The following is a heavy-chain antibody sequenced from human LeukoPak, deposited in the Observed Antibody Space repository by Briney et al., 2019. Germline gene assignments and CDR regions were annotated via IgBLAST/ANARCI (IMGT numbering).Heavy chain of an antibody. D-gene: IGHD2-21*02. CDR3: ARVVGCGGDCYSGISDY. V-gene: IGHV7-4-1*02. CDR2: INTNTGNP. Sequence: GASVKVSCKASGYTFTSYAMNWVRQAPGQGLEWMGWINTNTGNPTYAQGFTGRFVFSLDTSVSTAYLQISSLKAEDTAVYYFARVVGCGGDCYSGISDYWGQGTLVTVSS. J-gene: IGHJ4*02. CDR1: GYTFTSYA.